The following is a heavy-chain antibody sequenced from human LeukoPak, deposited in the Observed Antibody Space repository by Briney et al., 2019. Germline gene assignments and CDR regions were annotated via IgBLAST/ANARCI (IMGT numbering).Heavy chain of an antibody. Sequence: ASVKVSCKASGYTFTGYYMHWVRQAPGQGLEWMGWINPNSGGTNYAQKFQGRVTMTRDTSISTAYMELSRLRSDDTAVYYCAREVAATLDYYYGMDVWGQGTTVTVSS. J-gene: IGHJ6*02. CDR2: INPNSGGT. CDR3: AREVAATLDYYYGMDV. CDR1: GYTFTGYY. D-gene: IGHD2-15*01. V-gene: IGHV1-2*02.